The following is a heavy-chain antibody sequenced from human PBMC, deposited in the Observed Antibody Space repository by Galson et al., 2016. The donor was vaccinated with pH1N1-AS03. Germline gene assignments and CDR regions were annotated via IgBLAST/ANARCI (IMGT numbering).Heavy chain of an antibody. Sequence: QSGAEVKKPGESLKISCKGSGYSFTNYWIGWVRQMPGKGLEWMGIIYPGDSYTRYSPSFQGQVTISSDKSITTAYLQWSNLKASYTAMYYCPRHRLSVTHSFSTRGIDVWGKGTPVTVSS. CDR2: IYPGDSYT. D-gene: IGHD5/OR15-5a*01. J-gene: IGHJ6*04. CDR1: GYSFTNYW. CDR3: PRHRLSVTHSFSTRGIDV. V-gene: IGHV5-51*01.